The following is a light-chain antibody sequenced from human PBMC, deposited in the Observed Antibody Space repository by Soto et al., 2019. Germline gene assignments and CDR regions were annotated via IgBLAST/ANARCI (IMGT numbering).Light chain of an antibody. Sequence: IVLTQSPATLYLSPGERATLSCRASQSVSSYLAWYQQKPGQAPRLLIYDASNRATGIPARFSGSGSGTDFTLSVCSLGPDDFAVFCCQQRSNWPPENFGQGTRLEIK. CDR1: QSVSSY. CDR3: QQRSNWPPEN. CDR2: DAS. J-gene: IGKJ5*01. V-gene: IGKV3-11*01.